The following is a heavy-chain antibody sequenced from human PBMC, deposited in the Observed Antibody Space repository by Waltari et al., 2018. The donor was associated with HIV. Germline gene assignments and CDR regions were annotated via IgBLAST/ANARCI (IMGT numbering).Heavy chain of an antibody. D-gene: IGHD2-2*01. CDR3: ARENQRSATYYYYREV. CDR2: VIPLCKTP. CDR1: GCIFSNNG. J-gene: IGHJ6*03. V-gene: IGHV1-69*01. Sequence: QVPLVQSGAEVKRPGSSVKVSCKASGCIFSNNGIAWVRQAPGQGLEWMGGVIPLCKTPNYARNYQGRVTITEDDSTSTAYMELSSLRYEDTAVYYCARENQRSATYYYYREVWGRGTTVTVSS.